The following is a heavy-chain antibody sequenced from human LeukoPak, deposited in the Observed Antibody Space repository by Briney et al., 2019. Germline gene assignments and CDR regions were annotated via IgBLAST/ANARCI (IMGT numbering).Heavy chain of an antibody. Sequence: ASETLSLTCSVSGDSISTSSYYWGWIRQPPGKGLEWIGTIYRSGSTYYSPSLKSRVTISLDTSRNQFSLKLSSVTAADTAVYYCASASYGDYVYYYYYYYMDVWGKGTTVTISS. CDR3: ASASYGDYVYYYYYYYMDV. J-gene: IGHJ6*03. D-gene: IGHD4-17*01. CDR2: IYRSGST. V-gene: IGHV4-39*01. CDR1: GDSISTSSYY.